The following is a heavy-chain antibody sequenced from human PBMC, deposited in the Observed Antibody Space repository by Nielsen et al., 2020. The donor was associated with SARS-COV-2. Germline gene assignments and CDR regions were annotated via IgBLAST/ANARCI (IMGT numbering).Heavy chain of an antibody. D-gene: IGHD5-24*01. Sequence: GGSLRLSCAASGFTFSDYYMSWIRQAPGKGLEWISYIRSGSTYTNYADSVKGRFTISRDDAKNSLYLQMNSLRAEDTAVYYCAREGRDLPLDYWGPGTLVTVSS. J-gene: IGHJ4*02. CDR2: IRSGSTYT. V-gene: IGHV3-11*05. CDR3: AREGRDLPLDY. CDR1: GFTFSDYY.